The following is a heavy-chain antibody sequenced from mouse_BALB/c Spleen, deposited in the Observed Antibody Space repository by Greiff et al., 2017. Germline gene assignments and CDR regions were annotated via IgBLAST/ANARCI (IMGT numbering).Heavy chain of an antibody. Sequence: VQVVESGPGLVAPSQSLSITCTVSGFSLTSYGVHWVRQPPGKGLEWLGVIWAGGSTNYNSALMSRLSISKDNSKSQVFLKMNSLQTDDTAMYYCAREGQLGLHYYAMDYWGQGTSVTVSS. D-gene: IGHD3-2*01. CDR2: IWAGGST. V-gene: IGHV2-9*02. J-gene: IGHJ4*01. CDR1: GFSLTSYG. CDR3: AREGQLGLHYYAMDY.